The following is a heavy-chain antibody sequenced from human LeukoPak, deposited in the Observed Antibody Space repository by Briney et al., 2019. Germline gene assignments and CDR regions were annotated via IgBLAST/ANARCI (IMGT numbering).Heavy chain of an antibody. CDR1: GYTFTSYG. D-gene: IGHD3-3*01. J-gene: IGHJ4*02. V-gene: IGHV1-18*01. CDR2: ISAYNGNT. Sequence: GASVKVSCKASGYTFTSYGISWVRQAPGQGLEWMGWISAYNGNTNYAQKLQGRVTMTTDTSTSTAYMELSSLRSEDTAVYYCARDVSVPRYDFWSGYRTAPYYFDYWGQGTLVTVSS. CDR3: ARDVSVPRYDFWSGYRTAPYYFDY.